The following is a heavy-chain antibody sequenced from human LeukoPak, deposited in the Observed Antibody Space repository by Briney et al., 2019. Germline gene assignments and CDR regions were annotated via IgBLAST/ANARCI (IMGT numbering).Heavy chain of an antibody. CDR2: ISSSGSTI. Sequence: GGSLRLSCAASGFTFSSYEMNWVRQAPGKGLRWVSYISSSGSTIYYADSVKGRFTISRDNAKNSLYLQMNSLRAEDTAVYYCARDRPTVTTDFDYWGQGTLVTVSS. J-gene: IGHJ4*02. V-gene: IGHV3-48*03. CDR3: ARDRPTVTTDFDY. CDR1: GFTFSSYE. D-gene: IGHD4-17*01.